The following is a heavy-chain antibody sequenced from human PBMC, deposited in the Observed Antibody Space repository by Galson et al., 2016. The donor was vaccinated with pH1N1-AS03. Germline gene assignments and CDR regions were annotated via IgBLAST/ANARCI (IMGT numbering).Heavy chain of an antibody. Sequence: SLRLSCAASGFTFSNLWMHWVRQGPGKGLVWVARVNGDGSSTTYADSVKGRFTISRDNAKNTVYLQMISLRAEDTAVSYCATGRGYYYEYWGQGTLVTVPS. CDR2: VNGDGSST. V-gene: IGHV3-74*01. CDR1: GFTFSNLW. J-gene: IGHJ4*02. D-gene: IGHD3-10*01. CDR3: ATGRGYYYEY.